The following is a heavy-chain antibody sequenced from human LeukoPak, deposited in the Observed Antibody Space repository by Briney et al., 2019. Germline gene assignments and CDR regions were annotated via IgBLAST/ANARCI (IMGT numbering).Heavy chain of an antibody. V-gene: IGHV3-23*01. Sequence: GGSLRLSCAASGFIFSNYGMSWVRQAPGKGLEWVSAIRGNAGTTYYADSVKGRFTISRDNAKNSLYLQMNSLRAEDTAVYYCARGSEYFDWLRLGYWGQGTLVTVSS. CDR3: ARGSEYFDWLRLGY. CDR1: GFIFSNYG. J-gene: IGHJ4*02. D-gene: IGHD3-9*01. CDR2: IRGNAGTT.